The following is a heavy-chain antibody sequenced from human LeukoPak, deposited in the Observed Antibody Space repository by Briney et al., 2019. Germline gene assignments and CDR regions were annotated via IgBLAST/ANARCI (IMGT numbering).Heavy chain of an antibody. CDR3: ARDTSRLPLRYFDWVGYDDAFDI. CDR1: GGSISSSNW. V-gene: IGHV4-4*02. J-gene: IGHJ3*02. Sequence: SGTLSLTCAVSGGSISSSNWWSWVRQPPGKGLEWIGEIYHSGGTNYNPSLKSRVTISVDKSKNQFSLKLSSVTAADTAVYYCARDTSRLPLRYFDWVGYDDAFDIWGQGTMATVSS. CDR2: IYHSGGT. D-gene: IGHD3-9*01.